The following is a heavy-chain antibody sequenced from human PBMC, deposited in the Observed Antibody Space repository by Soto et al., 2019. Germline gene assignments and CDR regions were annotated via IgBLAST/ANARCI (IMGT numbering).Heavy chain of an antibody. V-gene: IGHV3-30*04. CDR2: IWHDGSNK. D-gene: IGHD3-16*01. Sequence: QVQLVESGGGVVQPGRSLRLSCAASGFTFSSYAMHWVRRAPGKGLEWVAVIWHDGSNKYYSDSVKGRFTISRDNSKNTLFLQMNSLRPDDTAVYYCARGGRWLQGNDYWGQGSLVTVSS. CDR3: ARGGRWLQGNDY. CDR1: GFTFSSYA. J-gene: IGHJ4*02.